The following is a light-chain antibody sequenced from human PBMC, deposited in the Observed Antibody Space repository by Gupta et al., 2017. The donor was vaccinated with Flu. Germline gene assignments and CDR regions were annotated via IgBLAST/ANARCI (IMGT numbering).Light chain of an antibody. V-gene: IGKV3-20*01. CDR2: GTS. CDR1: QSVSSNY. J-gene: IGKJ2*01. Sequence: DIVLTQSPGILSLSPGERVTLSCRATQSVSSNYLAWYQQKPGQAPRLLIYGTSNRATGIPGRFSGSGSGTDFTLSISRLEPDDFAVYYCQQVYTSPSNFGQGTRLEIK. CDR3: QQVYTSPSN.